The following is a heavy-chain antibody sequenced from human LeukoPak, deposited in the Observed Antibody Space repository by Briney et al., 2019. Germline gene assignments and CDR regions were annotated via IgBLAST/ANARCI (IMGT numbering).Heavy chain of an antibody. V-gene: IGHV3-30*03. J-gene: IGHJ4*02. Sequence: PGGSLRLSCAASGFTFSNAWMSWVRQAPGKGLEWVAVISYDGSNKYYADSVKGRFTISRDNSKNTLYLQMNSLRAEDTAVYYCVGGAGTDFDYWGQGTLVTVSS. CDR1: GFTFSNAW. D-gene: IGHD1-26*01. CDR2: ISYDGSNK. CDR3: VGGAGTDFDY.